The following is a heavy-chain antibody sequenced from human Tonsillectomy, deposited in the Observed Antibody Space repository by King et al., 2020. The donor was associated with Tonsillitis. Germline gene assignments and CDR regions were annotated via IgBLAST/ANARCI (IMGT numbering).Heavy chain of an antibody. CDR3: ARSCDLDGYASYFDY. D-gene: IGHD5-24*01. J-gene: IGHJ4*02. V-gene: IGHV4-30-2*01. Sequence: QLQESGSGLVKPSQTLSLTCAVSGGSIRSGGYSWNWIRQAPGKGLEWIGYSYHSGNTYYNPSLKSRVTISVDRSKSQFSLKLSSVTAADTAVYYCARSCDLDGYASYFDYWGQGTLVTVSS. CDR1: GGSIRSGGYS. CDR2: SYHSGNT.